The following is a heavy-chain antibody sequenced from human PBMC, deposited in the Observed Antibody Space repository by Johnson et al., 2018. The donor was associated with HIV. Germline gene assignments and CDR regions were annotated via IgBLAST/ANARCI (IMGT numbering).Heavy chain of an antibody. J-gene: IGHJ3*02. D-gene: IGHD2-2*01. CDR2: ISYDGSKE. Sequence: QVQLVESGGGVVQPGRSLRLSCAASGFTFTNYGMHWVRQAPGKGLEWVAVISYDGSKEHYTDSVGGRFTISRDNSKNTLHLQMNSLRAEDTAVYYCARDGGYCSSTSCFRHWASAFDIWGQGTMVTVSS. CDR3: ARDGGYCSSTSCFRHWASAFDI. V-gene: IGHV3-30*03. CDR1: GFTFTNYG.